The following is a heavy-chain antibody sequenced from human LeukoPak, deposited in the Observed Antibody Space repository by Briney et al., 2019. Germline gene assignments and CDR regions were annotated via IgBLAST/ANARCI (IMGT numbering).Heavy chain of an antibody. CDR3: VREASHVFDF. J-gene: IGHJ3*01. Sequence: GGSLRLSCAAFGFTLSSYEMTWVRQAPGKGLEWVGRVTASGSAIYNADSVKGRFTISRDNAENSLFLQLNGLRAEDTAVYYCVREASHVFDFWGQGTMVTVSS. CDR2: VTASGSAI. V-gene: IGHV3-48*03. CDR1: GFTLSSYE.